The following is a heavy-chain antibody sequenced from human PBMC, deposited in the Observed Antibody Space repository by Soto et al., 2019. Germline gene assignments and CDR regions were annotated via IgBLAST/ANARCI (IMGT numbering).Heavy chain of an antibody. Sequence: SETLSLTCAVSDDSVSSLNWWSWVRQLPGKGLEWIGEIYHTGRINYNPSLKSRVTMSVDKSKNQVSLKMTSVTAADTAVYYCARAPLIPNGMDVWGQGTTVTV. CDR1: DDSVSSLNW. CDR2: IYHTGRI. V-gene: IGHV4-4*02. CDR3: ARAPLIPNGMDV. J-gene: IGHJ6*02.